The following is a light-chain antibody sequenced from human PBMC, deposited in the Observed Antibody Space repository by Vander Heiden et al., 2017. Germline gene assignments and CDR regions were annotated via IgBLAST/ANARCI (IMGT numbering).Light chain of an antibody. CDR2: QDS. J-gene: IGLJ2*01. CDR3: QAWDSSTVV. V-gene: IGLV3-1*01. CDR1: KLGDKY. Sequence: SYELTQRPSVSVSPGQTASITCSGDKLGDKYACWYQQKPGQSPVLVIYQDSKRPSRIPERFSGSNSGNTATLTISGTQAMDEADYYCQAWDSSTVVFGGGTKLTVL.